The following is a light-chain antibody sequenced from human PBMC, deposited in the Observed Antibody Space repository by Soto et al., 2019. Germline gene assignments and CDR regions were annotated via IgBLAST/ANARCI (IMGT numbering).Light chain of an antibody. J-gene: IGKJ1*01. CDR2: DVS. V-gene: IGKV1-5*01. Sequence: DIQMTQSPSTLSASVGDGVTITCRASQSISSWLAWYQQKPGKAPKLLIYDVSNLESGVPSRFSGSGSGTEFTLTISSLQPDDVATYYCQQYNTFWTFGQGTKVEIK. CDR3: QQYNTFWT. CDR1: QSISSW.